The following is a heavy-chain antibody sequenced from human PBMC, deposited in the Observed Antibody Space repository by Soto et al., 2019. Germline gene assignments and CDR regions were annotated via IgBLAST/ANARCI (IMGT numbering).Heavy chain of an antibody. J-gene: IGHJ4*02. V-gene: IGHV3-30*18. D-gene: IGHD5-18*01. CDR2: ISYDGSNK. CDR3: AKPAGGYSYGYFDY. Sequence: QPVGSLRLSCAASGFTFSSYGMHCVRQAPGKGLEWVAVISYDGSNKYYADSVKGRFTISRDNSKNTLYLQMNSLRAEDTAVYYCAKPAGGYSYGYFDYWGQGTLVTVSS. CDR1: GFTFSSYG.